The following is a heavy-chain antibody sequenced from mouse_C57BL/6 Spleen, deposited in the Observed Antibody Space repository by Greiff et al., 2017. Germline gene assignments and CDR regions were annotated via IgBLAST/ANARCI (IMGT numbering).Heavy chain of an antibody. Sequence: QVQLQQSGAELVKPGASVKLSCKASGYTFTEYTIHWVKQRSGQGLEWIGWFYPGSGSIKYNEKFKDKATLTANKSSSTVYMELSRLTPEDSAVYFCARDEAEGYEYDAAMDYWGQGTSVTVSS. J-gene: IGHJ4*01. V-gene: IGHV1-62-2*01. CDR2: FYPGSGSI. CDR1: GYTFTEYT. CDR3: ARDEAEGYEYDAAMDY. D-gene: IGHD2-4*01.